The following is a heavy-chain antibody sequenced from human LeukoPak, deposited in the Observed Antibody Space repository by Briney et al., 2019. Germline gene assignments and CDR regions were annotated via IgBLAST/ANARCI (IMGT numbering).Heavy chain of an antibody. D-gene: IGHD2/OR15-2a*01. CDR2: IYTSGST. V-gene: IGHV4-61*02. CDR3: ARDPFLDP. CDR1: GGSISSGSYY. Sequence: MTSETLSLTCTVSGGSISSGSYYWSWIRQPAGKGLEWIGRIYTSGSTNCNPSLKSRVTISVDTSKNQFSLKLSTVTAADTAAYYCARDPFLDPWGQGTLVTVSS. J-gene: IGHJ5*02.